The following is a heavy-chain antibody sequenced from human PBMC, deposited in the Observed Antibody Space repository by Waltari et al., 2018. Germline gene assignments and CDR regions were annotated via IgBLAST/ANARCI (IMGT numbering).Heavy chain of an antibody. J-gene: IGHJ4*02. V-gene: IGHV3-48*01. CDR3: ARDMGRRYCSGGSCYPGY. Sequence: EVQLVESGGGLVQPGGSLRLSCAASGFTFSSYSMNWVRQAPGKGLECVSYISSSSSTIYYADSVKGRFTISRDNAKNSLYLQMNSLRAEDTAVYYCARDMGRRYCSGGSCYPGYWGQGTLVTVSS. CDR2: ISSSSSTI. D-gene: IGHD2-15*01. CDR1: GFTFSSYS.